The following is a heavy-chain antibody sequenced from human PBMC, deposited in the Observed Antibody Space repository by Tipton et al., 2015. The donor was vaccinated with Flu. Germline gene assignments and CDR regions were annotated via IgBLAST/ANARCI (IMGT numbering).Heavy chain of an antibody. V-gene: IGHV1-46*01. CDR3: ARDKGGGTYTFDV. D-gene: IGHD1/OR15-1a*01. CDR1: GYTFTSYN. CDR2: IYPAGGGV. J-gene: IGHJ3*01. Sequence: EVKKPGASVKVSCKASGYTFTSYNIHCVRQAPGQGLEWMGIIYPAGGGVSYAQKFQGRAIMTRDKSTATIYTELSSLSSEDTAMYYCARDKGGGTYTFDVWGQGTMVIVSS.